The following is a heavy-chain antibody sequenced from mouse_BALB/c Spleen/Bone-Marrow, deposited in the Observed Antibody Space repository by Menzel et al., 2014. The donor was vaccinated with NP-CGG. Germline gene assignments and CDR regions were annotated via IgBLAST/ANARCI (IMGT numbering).Heavy chain of an antibody. D-gene: IGHD2-10*02. J-gene: IGHJ2*01. CDR2: IYPGDGET. V-gene: IGHV1-80*01. Sequence: VQRVESGAELVRPGSSVKIPCKASGYPFSSYWMNWVKQRPGQGLEWIGQIYPGDGETNYNGKFKGNATLTADKSSSTAYMQLISLTSEDSAVYFCARKYGDYWGQGTTLTVSS. CDR3: ARKYGDY. CDR1: GYPFSSYW.